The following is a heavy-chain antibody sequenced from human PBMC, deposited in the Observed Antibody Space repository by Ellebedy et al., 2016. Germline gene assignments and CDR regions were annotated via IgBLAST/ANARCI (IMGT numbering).Heavy chain of an antibody. J-gene: IGHJ4*02. CDR2: ISASGGST. D-gene: IGHD2-21*01. V-gene: IGHV3-23*01. CDR1: GFTFSTYT. Sequence: GESLKISCAASGFTFSTYTMTWVRQAPGKGLEWVPSISASGGSTYYADSVKGRFTMSRDNSKNTLYLQMNGLRAEDSALYYCAKGAGDQFFDYWGQGTLVTVSS. CDR3: AKGAGDQFFDY.